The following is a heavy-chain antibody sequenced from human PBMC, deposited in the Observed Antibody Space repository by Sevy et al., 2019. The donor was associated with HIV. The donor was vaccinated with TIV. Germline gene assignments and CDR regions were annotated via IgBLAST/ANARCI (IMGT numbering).Heavy chain of an antibody. Sequence: ASVKVSCKASGYTFTGYYMHWVRQAPGQGLEWMGWINPNSGGTNYAQKFQGRVTMTRDTSISTAYMELSRLRSDDTAVYYCARAHRYAVTTGGMDVWGQGTTVTVSS. CDR1: GYTFTGYY. CDR2: INPNSGGT. CDR3: ARAHRYAVTTGGMDV. J-gene: IGHJ6*02. D-gene: IGHD4-17*01. V-gene: IGHV1-2*02.